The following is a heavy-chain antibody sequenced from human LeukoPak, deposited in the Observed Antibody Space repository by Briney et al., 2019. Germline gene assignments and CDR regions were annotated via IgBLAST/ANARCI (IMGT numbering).Heavy chain of an antibody. CDR2: IIPIFGTA. CDR3: ARNSGSLLLFDY. D-gene: IGHD1-26*01. CDR1: GGTFSSYA. Sequence: ASVKVSCKASGGTFSSYAISWVRQAPGHGLEWMGGIIPIFGTANYAQKFQGRVTITADKSTSTAYMELSSLRSEDTAVYYCARNSGSLLLFDYWGQGTLVTVSS. V-gene: IGHV1-69*06. J-gene: IGHJ4*02.